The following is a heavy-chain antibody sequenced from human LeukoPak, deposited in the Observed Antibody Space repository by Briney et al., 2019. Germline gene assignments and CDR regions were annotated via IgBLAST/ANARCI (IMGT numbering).Heavy chain of an antibody. J-gene: IGHJ6*02. D-gene: IGHD5-18*01. CDR3: ARVEYSYGYYYYYGMDV. V-gene: IGHV4-59*01. CDR2: TYYSGST. Sequence: PSETLSLTCTVSGGSISSYYWSWIRQPPGKGLEWIGYTYYSGSTNYNPSLKSRVTISVDTSKNQFSLKLSSVTAADTAVYYCARVEYSYGYYYYYGMDVWGQGTTVTVSS. CDR1: GGSISSYY.